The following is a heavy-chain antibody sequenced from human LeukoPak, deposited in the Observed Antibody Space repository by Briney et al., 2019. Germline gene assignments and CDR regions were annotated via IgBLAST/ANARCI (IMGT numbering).Heavy chain of an antibody. CDR1: GGTFSSYA. J-gene: IGHJ4*02. CDR2: IIPIFGTA. CDR3: ARLKAGYSYGYAVYY. V-gene: IGHV1-69*13. D-gene: IGHD5-18*01. Sequence: EASVKVSCKASGGTFSSYAISWVRQAPGQGLEWMGGIIPIFGTANYAQKFQGRVTITADESTSTAYMELSSLRSEDTAVYYCARLKAGYSYGYAVYYWGLGTLVTVSS.